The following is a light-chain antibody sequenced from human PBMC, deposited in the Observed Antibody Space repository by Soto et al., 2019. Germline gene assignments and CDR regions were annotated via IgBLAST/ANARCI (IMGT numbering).Light chain of an antibody. J-gene: IGLJ1*01. CDR2: EVS. CDR1: SSDIGGYNF. Sequence: ALTQPASVSGSPGQSITISCAGTSSDIGGYNFVSWYHQHPGKAPKLMIYEVSNRPSGVSDRFSGSKSGNTASLTISGLQAEDEADYYCSSFRSGTTLFGTGTKVTVL. CDR3: SSFRSGTTL. V-gene: IGLV2-14*01.